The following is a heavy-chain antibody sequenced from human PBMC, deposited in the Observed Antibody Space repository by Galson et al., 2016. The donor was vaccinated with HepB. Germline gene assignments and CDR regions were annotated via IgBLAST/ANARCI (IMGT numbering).Heavy chain of an antibody. CDR1: GFSSTSYE. CDR2: ISSRSGTLT. J-gene: IGHJ4*02. Sequence: SLRLSCATSGFSSTSYEVNWVRQAPGKGLEWISYISSRSGTLTYYSDSVKGRFTISRDNAKNTLYLQMNSLRAEATAVYYCARDFSAYDEYFDLWGQGTLVTVSS. D-gene: IGHD3-3*01. CDR3: ARDFSAYDEYFDL. V-gene: IGHV3-48*03.